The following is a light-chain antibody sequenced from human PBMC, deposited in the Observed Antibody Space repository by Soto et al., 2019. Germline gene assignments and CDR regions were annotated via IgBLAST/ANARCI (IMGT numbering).Light chain of an antibody. J-gene: IGKJ5*01. Sequence: EIVMKQSPATLSVSPGERATLSCRASQSVSSNLAWYQRKPGQAPRLLIFEASKRATGIPDRISGSGSGTDFTLTISILEPEDFAVYYCHQRYDWPITFGQGTRLEI. CDR1: QSVSSN. V-gene: IGKV3-11*01. CDR2: EAS. CDR3: HQRYDWPIT.